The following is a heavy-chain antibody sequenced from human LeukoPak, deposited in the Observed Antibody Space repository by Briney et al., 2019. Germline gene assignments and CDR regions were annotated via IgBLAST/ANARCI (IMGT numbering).Heavy chain of an antibody. Sequence: GGSLRLSCAASGFTFSSYSMNWVRQAPGKGLEWVSSISSSSSYIYYADSVKGRFTISRDNAENSLYLQMNSLRAEDTAVYYCARDRTVGPTLLDYWGQGTLVTVSS. CDR3: ARDRTVGPTLLDY. D-gene: IGHD1-26*01. CDR1: GFTFSSYS. J-gene: IGHJ4*02. CDR2: ISSSSSYI. V-gene: IGHV3-21*01.